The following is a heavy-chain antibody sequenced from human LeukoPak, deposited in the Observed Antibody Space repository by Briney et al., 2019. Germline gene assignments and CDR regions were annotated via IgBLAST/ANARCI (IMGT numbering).Heavy chain of an antibody. V-gene: IGHV3-21*01. CDR2: ISSSSSYI. CDR1: GFTFSTYS. D-gene: IGHD3-10*01. Sequence: PGRSLRLSCAASGFTFSTYSMNWVRQAPGQGLEWVSSISSSSSYIYYADSVKGRFTISRDNAQNSLYLQMNSLRAEDTAVYYCARSYYGSGFDYWGQGTLVTVSS. J-gene: IGHJ4*02. CDR3: ARSYYGSGFDY.